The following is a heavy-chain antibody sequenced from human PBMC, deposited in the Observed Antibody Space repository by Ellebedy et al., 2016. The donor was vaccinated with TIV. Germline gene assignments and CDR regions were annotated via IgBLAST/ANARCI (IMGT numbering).Heavy chain of an antibody. J-gene: IGHJ4*02. CDR2: ISNRGTDK. CDR1: GLIFSRYG. CDR3: AKDGSGWNLED. D-gene: IGHD6-19*01. V-gene: IGHV3-30*18. Sequence: GGSLRLXCGASGLIFSRYGMHWVRQAPGKGLEWVAFISNRGTDKYYADSVKGRFTISRDDSKNNVYLQIDSLRIEDSGVYYCAKDGSGWNLEDWGQGTQVTVSS.